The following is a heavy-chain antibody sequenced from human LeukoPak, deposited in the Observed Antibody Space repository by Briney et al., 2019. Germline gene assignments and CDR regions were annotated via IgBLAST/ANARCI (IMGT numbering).Heavy chain of an antibody. V-gene: IGHV3-30*02. J-gene: IGHJ6*03. CDR1: GFTFSSYG. CDR2: IRYDGSNK. CDR3: AKGGLTMVRGDNYYYMDV. Sequence: GGSLRLSCAASGFTFSSYGMHWVRQAPGKGLEWVAFIRYDGSNKYYADSVKGRFTISRDNSKNTLYLQMNSLRAEDTAVYYCAKGGLTMVRGDNYYYMDVGGKGTTVTISS. D-gene: IGHD3-10*01.